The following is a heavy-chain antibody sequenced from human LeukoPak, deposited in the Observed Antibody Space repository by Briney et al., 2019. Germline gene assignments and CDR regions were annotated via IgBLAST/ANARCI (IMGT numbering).Heavy chain of an antibody. CDR1: GGSINDYY. CDR2: IYTSGST. J-gene: IGHJ3*02. CDR3: ARQSGITMIVVIIGDAFDI. Sequence: PSETLSLTCTVSGGSINDYYWSWIRQPAGKGLEWIGRIYTSGSTNYNPSLKSRVTISVDTSKNQFSLKLSSVTAADTAVYYCARQSGITMIVVIIGDAFDIWGQGTMVTASS. D-gene: IGHD3-22*01. V-gene: IGHV4-4*07.